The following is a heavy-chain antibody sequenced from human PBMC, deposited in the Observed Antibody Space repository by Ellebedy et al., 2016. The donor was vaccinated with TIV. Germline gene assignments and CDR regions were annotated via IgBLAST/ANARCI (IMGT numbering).Heavy chain of an antibody. Sequence: SETLSLTXTVSGGSISSSSYYWGWIRQPPGKGLEWIGEINHSGSTNYNPSLKSRVTISVDTSKNQFSLKLSSVTAADTAVYYCARVRFLEWVDAFDIWGQGTMVTVSS. CDR2: INHSGST. D-gene: IGHD3-3*01. CDR1: GGSISSSSYY. V-gene: IGHV4-39*07. J-gene: IGHJ3*02. CDR3: ARVRFLEWVDAFDI.